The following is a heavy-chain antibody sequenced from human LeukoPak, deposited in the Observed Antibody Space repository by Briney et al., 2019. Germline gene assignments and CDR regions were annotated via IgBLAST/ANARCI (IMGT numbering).Heavy chain of an antibody. D-gene: IGHD2/OR15-2a*01. J-gene: IGHJ2*01. CDR1: GFPFSNYG. CDR3: AKEKVPISMPAWYFDL. Sequence: GGSLRLSCVASGFPFSNYGMHWVRQTPGKGLEWVTVIAHDGSVQYYIDSVKGRFTISRDDSKNMLYLQMNSLRAEDTAIYYCAKEKVPISMPAWYFDLWGRGTLVTVSS. CDR2: IAHDGSVQ. V-gene: IGHV3-30*18.